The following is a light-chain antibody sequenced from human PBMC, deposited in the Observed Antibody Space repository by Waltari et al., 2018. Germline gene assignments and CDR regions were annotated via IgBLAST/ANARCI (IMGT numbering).Light chain of an antibody. CDR3: QTGGHGTWV. CDR1: SGNSSTI. V-gene: IGLV4-69*01. Sequence: QLVLTQSPSASASLGASVKLTCTLDSGNSSTIVAWLQQQPEKGPRYLMKINSDGSHSKGDEIPDRFSGSSSGAERYLAISSVQSEDEADYYCQTGGHGTWVFGGGTKLTVL. CDR2: INSDGSH. J-gene: IGLJ3*02.